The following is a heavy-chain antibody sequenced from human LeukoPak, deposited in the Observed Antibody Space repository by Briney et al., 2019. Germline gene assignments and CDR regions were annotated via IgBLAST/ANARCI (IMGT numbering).Heavy chain of an antibody. Sequence: GESLKISCQGSGYTFPNFWIGWVRQRPGKGLEWMGIIYPGDFDTKYSPSFQGQVTISADKSKNSAYLHWKSLKASDTAIYYCARRYGHYSASWGQGTLVTVSS. CDR2: IYPGDFDT. V-gene: IGHV5-51*01. CDR3: ARRYGHYSAS. D-gene: IGHD4-17*01. J-gene: IGHJ4*02. CDR1: GYTFPNFW.